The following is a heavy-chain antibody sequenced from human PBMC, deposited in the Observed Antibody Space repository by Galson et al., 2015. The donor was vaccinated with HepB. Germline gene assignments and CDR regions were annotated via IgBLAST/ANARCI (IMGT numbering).Heavy chain of an antibody. CDR3: AKDRGGDGYFYYFDY. J-gene: IGHJ4*02. V-gene: IGHV3-30*18. Sequence: SLRLSCAASGFTFSSYGMHWVRQAPGKGLEWVAVTSYDGSNKYYADSVKGRFTISRDNSKNTLYLQMNSLRAEDTAVYYCAKDRGGDGYFYYFDYWGQGTLVTVSS. CDR1: GFTFSSYG. CDR2: TSYDGSNK. D-gene: IGHD5-24*01.